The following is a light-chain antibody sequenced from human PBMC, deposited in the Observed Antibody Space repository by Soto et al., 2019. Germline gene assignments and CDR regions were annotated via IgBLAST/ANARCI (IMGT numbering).Light chain of an antibody. CDR3: QQYYSTPLT. J-gene: IGKJ3*01. CDR2: WAS. Sequence: DIVMTQSPDSLAVSLGERATINCKSSQSVLYSSNNKNYLAWYQQKPGQPPKLLIYWASTRESGVPDRLSGSGSGTDFTLTISSLQAEDVEVYYCQQYYSTPLTFGPGTKVDIK. V-gene: IGKV4-1*01. CDR1: QSVLYSSNNKNY.